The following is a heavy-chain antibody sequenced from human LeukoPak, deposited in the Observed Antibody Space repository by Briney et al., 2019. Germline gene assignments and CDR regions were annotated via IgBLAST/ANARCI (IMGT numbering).Heavy chain of an antibody. Sequence: VSVKVSCKASGYTFTSYGISWVRQAPGQRLEWMGWISTSNGNTKYAQKLQGRVTMTTDTSTSTAYMELRSLRSDATAVYYCARDPQTMVRGVIIPDAFDIWGQGTMVTVSS. V-gene: IGHV1-18*04. D-gene: IGHD3-10*01. CDR3: ARDPQTMVRGVIIPDAFDI. J-gene: IGHJ3*02. CDR2: ISTSNGNT. CDR1: GYTFTSYG.